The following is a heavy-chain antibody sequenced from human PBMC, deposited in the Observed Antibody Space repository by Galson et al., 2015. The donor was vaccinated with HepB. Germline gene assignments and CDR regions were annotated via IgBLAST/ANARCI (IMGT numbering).Heavy chain of an antibody. D-gene: IGHD2-2*01. CDR1: GYTFTSYA. V-gene: IGHV1-3*01. Sequence: SVKVSCKASGYTFTSYAMHWVRQAPGQRLEWMGWINAGNGNTKYSQKFQGRVTITRDTSASIAYMELSSLRSEDTAVYYCAKRYCSSTSCRNYYYGMDVWGQGTTVTVSS. CDR2: INAGNGNT. CDR3: AKRYCSSTSCRNYYYGMDV. J-gene: IGHJ6*02.